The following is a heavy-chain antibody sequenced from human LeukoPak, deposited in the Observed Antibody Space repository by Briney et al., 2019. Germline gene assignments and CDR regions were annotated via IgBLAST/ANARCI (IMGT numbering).Heavy chain of an antibody. CDR2: INHSGST. J-gene: IGHJ4*02. CDR3: ARGGRTTGTMVTRYIDY. Sequence: SETLSLTCAVYGGSFSGYYWSWIRQPPGKGLEWIGEINHSGSTNYNPSLKSRVTISVDTSKNQFSLKLSSVTAADTAVYYCARGGRTTGTMVTRYIDYWGQGTLDTVSS. V-gene: IGHV4-34*01. CDR1: GGSFSGYY. D-gene: IGHD1-1*01.